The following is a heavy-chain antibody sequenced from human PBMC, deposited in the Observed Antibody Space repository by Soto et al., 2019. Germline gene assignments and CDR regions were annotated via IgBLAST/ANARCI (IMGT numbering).Heavy chain of an antibody. CDR3: ARGAKYYDILTGVNWFDP. CDR1: GFTFSSYW. J-gene: IGHJ5*02. D-gene: IGHD3-9*01. CDR2: INSDGSST. V-gene: IGHV3-74*01. Sequence: GGSLRLSCAASGFTFSSYWMHWVRQAPGKGLVWVSRINSDGSSTSYADSVKGRFTISRDNAKNTLYLQMNSLRAEDTAVYYCARGAKYYDILTGVNWFDPWGQGTLVTVSS.